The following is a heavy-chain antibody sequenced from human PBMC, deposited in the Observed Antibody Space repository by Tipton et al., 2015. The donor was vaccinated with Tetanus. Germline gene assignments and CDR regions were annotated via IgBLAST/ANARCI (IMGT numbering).Heavy chain of an antibody. Sequence: TLSLTCTVSGASINAGGYLWTWVRQHPGKGLEWIGNIYYTDLTSYTPSLNSRVRISVDTSKNQFSLRLTSVTAADTAVYFCARGDYYGSGTYDVWGQGTTVTVPS. V-gene: IGHV4-31*03. CDR3: ARGDYYGSGTYDV. J-gene: IGHJ6*02. CDR2: IYYTDLT. D-gene: IGHD3-10*01. CDR1: GASINAGGYL.